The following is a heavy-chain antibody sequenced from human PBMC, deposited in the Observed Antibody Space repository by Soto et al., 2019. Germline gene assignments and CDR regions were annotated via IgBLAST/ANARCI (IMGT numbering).Heavy chain of an antibody. CDR2: ISGSGGST. Sequence: GGSLRLSCVASGFTFSSYGMSWVRQAPGKGLEWVSGISGSGGSTYYADSVKGRFTISRDNSKNTLYLQMNSLRAEDTGVYYCAKDPDGLGAYWGQGTLVTVSS. CDR3: AKDPDGLGAY. D-gene: IGHD6-6*01. CDR1: GFTFSSYG. J-gene: IGHJ4*02. V-gene: IGHV3-23*01.